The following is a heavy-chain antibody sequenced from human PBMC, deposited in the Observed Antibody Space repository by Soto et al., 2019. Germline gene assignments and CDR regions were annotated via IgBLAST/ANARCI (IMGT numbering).Heavy chain of an antibody. Sequence: EGQLLESGGGLVQPGGSLRLSCAASGFTFSSYAMKWVRQAPGKGLEWVSLIGESGTPTYYAGSVKGLFPISRDNSGNTLFLEMYSLRAEDTAVYYCARYIPGVRYYGMDVWGQGTTVTVSS. CDR3: ARYIPGVRYYGMDV. J-gene: IGHJ6*02. CDR2: IGESGTPT. V-gene: IGHV3-23*01. CDR1: GFTFSSYA. D-gene: IGHD2-2*01.